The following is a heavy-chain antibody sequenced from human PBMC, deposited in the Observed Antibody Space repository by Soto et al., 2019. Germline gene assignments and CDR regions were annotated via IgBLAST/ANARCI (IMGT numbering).Heavy chain of an antibody. CDR1: GFTFSSYA. J-gene: IGHJ6*02. CDR2: ISGSGGST. D-gene: IGHD6-6*01. V-gene: IGHV3-23*01. CDR3: AKDPLYYSSSPNQYYYYGMDV. Sequence: GGSLRLSCAASGFTFSSYAMSWVRQAPGKGLEWVSAISGSGGSTYYADSVKGRFTISRDNSKNTLYLQMNSLRAEDTAVYYCAKDPLYYSSSPNQYYYYGMDVWGQGTTVTVSS.